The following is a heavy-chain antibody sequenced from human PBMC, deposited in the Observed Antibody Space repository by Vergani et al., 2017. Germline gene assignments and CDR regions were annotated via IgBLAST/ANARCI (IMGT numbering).Heavy chain of an antibody. V-gene: IGHV7-4-1*02. Sequence: QVQLVQSGAEVKKPGASVKVSCKASGYTFTSYAMNWVRQAPGQGLEWMGWINTNTGNPTYAQGFTGRFVFSLDTSVSTAYLQISSLKAEDTAVYYCARDAEQQLVRAASGEYGMDVWGQGTTVTVSS. CDR3: ARDAEQQLVRAASGEYGMDV. J-gene: IGHJ6*02. CDR1: GYTFTSYA. CDR2: INTNTGNP. D-gene: IGHD6-13*01.